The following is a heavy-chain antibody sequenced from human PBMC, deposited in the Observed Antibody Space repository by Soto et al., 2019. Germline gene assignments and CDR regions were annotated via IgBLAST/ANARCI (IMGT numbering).Heavy chain of an antibody. CDR2: INPSGGST. V-gene: IGHV1-46*03. Sequence: GASVKVSCKASGYTFTSYYMHWVRQAPGQGLEWMGIINPSGGSTSYAQKFQGRVTMTRDTSTSTVYMELSSLRSENTAVYYCARDTQLDYGDYPSSSDRFDPWGQGTLVTVSS. CDR1: GYTFTSYY. D-gene: IGHD4-17*01. J-gene: IGHJ5*02. CDR3: ARDTQLDYGDYPSSSDRFDP.